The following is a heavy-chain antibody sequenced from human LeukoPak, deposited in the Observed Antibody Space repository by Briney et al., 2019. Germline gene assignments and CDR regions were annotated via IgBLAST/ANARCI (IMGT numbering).Heavy chain of an antibody. Sequence: SETLSLTCTVSGGSISSYYWSWIRQPPGKGPEWIGYIYYSGSTNYNPSLKSRVTISVDTSKNQFSLKLSSVTAADTAVYYCARDLRYNWNPSHYYGMDVWGQGTTVTVSS. CDR3: ARDLRYNWNPSHYYGMDV. J-gene: IGHJ6*02. D-gene: IGHD1-20*01. CDR2: IYYSGST. CDR1: GGSISSYY. V-gene: IGHV4-59*01.